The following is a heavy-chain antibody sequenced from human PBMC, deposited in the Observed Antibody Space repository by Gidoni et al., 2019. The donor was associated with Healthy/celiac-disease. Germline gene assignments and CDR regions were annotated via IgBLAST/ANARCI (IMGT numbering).Heavy chain of an antibody. CDR2: INPNSGGT. V-gene: IGHV1-2*06. J-gene: IGHJ4*02. Sequence: PGQGLEWMGRINPNSGGTNYAQKFQGRVTMTRDTSISTAYMELSRLGSDDTAVYYCARGRGGSYSDYWGQGTLVTVSS. D-gene: IGHD1-26*01. CDR3: ARGRGGSYSDY.